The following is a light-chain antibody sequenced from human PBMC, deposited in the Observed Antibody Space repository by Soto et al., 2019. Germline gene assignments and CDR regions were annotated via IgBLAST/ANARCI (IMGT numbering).Light chain of an antibody. CDR2: DVS. CDR1: SSDVGGYNY. V-gene: IGLV2-14*01. Sequence: QSALTQPASVSGSPGQSITISCTGTSSDVGGYNYVSWYQQYPGKAPKLMIYDVSNRPSGVSNRFSGSKSGNTASLTISGLQAEDEAEYYCTSYTTSSTLVFGTGTKVPVL. J-gene: IGLJ1*01. CDR3: TSYTTSSTLV.